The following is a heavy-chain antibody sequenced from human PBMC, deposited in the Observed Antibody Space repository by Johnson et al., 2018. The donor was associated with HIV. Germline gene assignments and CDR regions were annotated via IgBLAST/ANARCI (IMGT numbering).Heavy chain of an antibody. D-gene: IGHD6-6*01. Sequence: VQLVESGGGLVQPGGSLRLSCAASGFTVSSNYMSWVRQAPGKGLEWVSVIYSGGSTYYADSVKGRFTISRDNSKNTLYLQMNSLRAEDTAVYYCAREDSSSPAAAFDIWGQGTMVTVSS. CDR3: AREDSSSPAAAFDI. CDR1: GFTVSSNY. V-gene: IGHV3-66*01. J-gene: IGHJ3*02. CDR2: IYSGGST.